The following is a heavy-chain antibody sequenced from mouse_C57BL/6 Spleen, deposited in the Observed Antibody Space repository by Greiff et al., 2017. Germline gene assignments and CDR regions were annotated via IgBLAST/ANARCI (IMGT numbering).Heavy chain of an antibody. CDR1: GYTFTDYE. CDR2: IDPETGGT. Sequence: VQLQESGAELVRPGASVTLSCKASGYTFTDYEMHWVKQTPVHGLEWIGAIDPETGGTAYNQKFKGKAILTADKSSSTAYMELRSLTSEVSAVYYCTGGENWDVRFAYWGQGTLVTVSA. CDR3: TGGENWDVRFAY. J-gene: IGHJ3*01. D-gene: IGHD4-1*01. V-gene: IGHV1-15*01.